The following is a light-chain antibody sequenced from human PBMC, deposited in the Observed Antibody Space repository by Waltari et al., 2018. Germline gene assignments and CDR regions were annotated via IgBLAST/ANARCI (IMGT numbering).Light chain of an antibody. J-gene: IGKJ5*01. CDR2: GAS. Sequence: EIVMTQSPATLSVSPGERATLSCRASQSVSSNLACYQQKPGQAPRLLIYGASTRATGIPARFSGSGSGTEFTLTISSLQSEDFAVYYCQHYNNWPITFGQGTRLEIK. CDR3: QHYNNWPIT. CDR1: QSVSSN. V-gene: IGKV3-15*01.